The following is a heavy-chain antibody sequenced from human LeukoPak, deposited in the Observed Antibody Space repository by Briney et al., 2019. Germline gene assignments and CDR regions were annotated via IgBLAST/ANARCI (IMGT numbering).Heavy chain of an antibody. V-gene: IGHV3-23*01. CDR2: ISGSGGST. CDR3: AKQTYYLDYGDKYFQR. Sequence: GESLRLSCAASGFTFSSYAMHWVRQAPGKGLEWVSAISGSGGSTYYADSVKGRFTISRDNSKNTLYLQMNSLRAEDTAVYYCAKQTYYLDYGDKYFQRWGQGTLVTVSS. CDR1: GFTFSSYA. D-gene: IGHD4-17*01. J-gene: IGHJ1*01.